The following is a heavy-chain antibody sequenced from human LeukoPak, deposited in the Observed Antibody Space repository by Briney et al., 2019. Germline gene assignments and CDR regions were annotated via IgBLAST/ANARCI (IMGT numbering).Heavy chain of an antibody. Sequence: GGPLRLSCVASGFTFNSYAMSWVRQAPGKGLEWVSATSGSGGSTYYADYVKGRFTISRDNSKSTLYLQMNSLGAEDTALYYCAKDNGYCTSTSCFLEYWGQGTLVTVSS. J-gene: IGHJ4*02. CDR3: AKDNGYCTSTSCFLEY. CDR1: GFTFNSYA. D-gene: IGHD2-2*03. V-gene: IGHV3-23*01. CDR2: TSGSGGST.